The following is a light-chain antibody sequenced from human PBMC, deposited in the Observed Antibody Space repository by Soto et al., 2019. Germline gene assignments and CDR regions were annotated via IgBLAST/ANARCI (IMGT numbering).Light chain of an antibody. V-gene: IGKV3D-15*01. Sequence: EIVLTQSPATLSVSPGERATLSCRASQSVSSNLAWYQQKPGQAPRLLIYGAFSRATGIPGRFSGSGSGTEVTLTINSLQSEDFSVYYCQQYYDWFSITFGQGTRLENK. CDR1: QSVSSN. CDR2: GAF. CDR3: QQYYDWFSIT. J-gene: IGKJ5*01.